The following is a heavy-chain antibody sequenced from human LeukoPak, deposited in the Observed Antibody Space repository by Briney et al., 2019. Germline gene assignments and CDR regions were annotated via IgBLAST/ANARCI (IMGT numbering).Heavy chain of an antibody. D-gene: IGHD3-10*01. Sequence: SETLSLTCTVSGGSISSSSYYWGWIRQPAGKGLEWIGRIYTSGSTNYNPSLKSRVTMSVDTSKNQFSLKLSSVTAADTAVYYCARDHSYYGHYYYYYYMDVWGKGTTVTISS. CDR2: IYTSGST. J-gene: IGHJ6*03. CDR3: ARDHSYYGHYYYYYYMDV. CDR1: GGSISSSSYY. V-gene: IGHV4-61*02.